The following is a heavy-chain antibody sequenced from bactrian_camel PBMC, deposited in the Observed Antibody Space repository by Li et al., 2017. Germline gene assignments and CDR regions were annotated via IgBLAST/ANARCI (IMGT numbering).Heavy chain of an antibody. CDR2: ISGDSGRT. CDR1: GFTFSPYW. J-gene: IGHJ4*01. Sequence: QVQLVESGGGSVQAGGSLRLSCAASGFTFSPYWMDWVRQAPGKGLEWVSLISGDSGRTYYADSVKGRFTISRDNAKNTVYLQMNSLKPEDTAVYYCATDGGGGSLTFNYWGQGTQVTVS. V-gene: IGHV3S25*01. D-gene: IGHD6*01. CDR3: ATDGGGGSLTFNY.